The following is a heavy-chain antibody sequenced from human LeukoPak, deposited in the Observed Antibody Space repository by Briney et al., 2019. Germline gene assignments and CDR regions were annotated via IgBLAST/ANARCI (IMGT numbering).Heavy chain of an antibody. CDR3: ATHLGATLFDY. Sequence: ASVTVSFTVSVYTLIELSMHWVRQAPGKGGEWMGDFDTEQGEPIYTQRFQGRVTMTEDPSTDTAYMELSSLRSEDTAVYSCATHLGATLFDYWGQGTLVTVSS. CDR2: FDTEQGEP. CDR1: VYTLIELS. J-gene: IGHJ4*02. V-gene: IGHV1-24*01. D-gene: IGHD1-26*01.